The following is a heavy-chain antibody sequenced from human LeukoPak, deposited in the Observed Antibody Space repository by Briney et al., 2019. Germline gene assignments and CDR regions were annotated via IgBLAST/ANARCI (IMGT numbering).Heavy chain of an antibody. CDR3: AREGGPYRPLDY. CDR2: ANLQGST. Sequence: SETLSLTCGVSGGSITNTNYWTWVRQPPGKGLEWIGEANLQGSTNYNPSLMGRVAISVDTSENHISLQLTSVTAADTAVYYCAREGGPYRPLDYSGQGTLVTVSS. J-gene: IGHJ4*02. V-gene: IGHV4-4*02. CDR1: GGSITNTNY.